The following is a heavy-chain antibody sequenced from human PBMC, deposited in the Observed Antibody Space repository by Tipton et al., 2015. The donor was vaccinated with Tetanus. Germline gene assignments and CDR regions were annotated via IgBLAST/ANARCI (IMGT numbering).Heavy chain of an antibody. D-gene: IGHD1-1*01. J-gene: IGHJ4*02. Sequence: QLVQSGPEVKKAGESLKISCKGSGYRFTDYWIGWVRQMPGKGLEWMGIVYPGDSTTKYSPSFQGQVTISADRSITTAYLRWSSLKASDTAIYYCARRRTTTALANYFDSWGQGTQITVSS. CDR2: VYPGDSTT. V-gene: IGHV5-51*01. CDR1: GYRFTDYW. CDR3: ARRRTTTALANYFDS.